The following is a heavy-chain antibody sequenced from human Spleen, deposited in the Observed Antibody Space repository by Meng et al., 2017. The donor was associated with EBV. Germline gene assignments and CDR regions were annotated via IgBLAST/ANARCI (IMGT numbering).Heavy chain of an antibody. CDR3: ARDVGRDYFDP. CDR1: VGSFSTGGYY. CDR2: ISNIGRT. Sequence: QGQLQESGPGLVEPSPTLSLTCTVSVGSFSTGGYYWSWIRQPPGKGLEWIGYISNIGRTYYNPSLKSRVTISVDTSKKQFSLKLSSVAAADTAVYYCARDVGRDYFDPWGRGTLVTVSS. J-gene: IGHJ4*02. V-gene: IGHV4-30-4*01.